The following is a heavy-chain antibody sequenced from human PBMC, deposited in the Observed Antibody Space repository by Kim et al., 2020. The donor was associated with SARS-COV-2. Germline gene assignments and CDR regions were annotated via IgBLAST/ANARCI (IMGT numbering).Heavy chain of an antibody. J-gene: IGHJ4*02. D-gene: IGHD5-18*01. V-gene: IGHV3-23*01. Sequence: ADSVKGRFTISRDNSKNTLYLQMNSLRAEDTAVYYCAKATAMVKPQAFDYWGQGTLVTVSS. CDR3: AKATAMVKPQAFDY.